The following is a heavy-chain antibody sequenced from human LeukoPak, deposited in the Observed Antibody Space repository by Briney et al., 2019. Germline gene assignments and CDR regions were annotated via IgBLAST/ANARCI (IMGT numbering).Heavy chain of an antibody. CDR1: GFTFSSYW. CDR2: IKQDGSEK. V-gene: IGHV3-7*01. CDR3: ARDCGGSCYPDVSDY. J-gene: IGHJ4*02. D-gene: IGHD2-15*01. Sequence: GGSLRLSCAASGFTFSSYWMSWVRQAPGKGLEWVANIKQDGSEKYYVDSVKGRFTISRDNAKNSLYLQMNSLRAEDTAVYYCARDCGGSCYPDVSDYWGQGTLVTVSS.